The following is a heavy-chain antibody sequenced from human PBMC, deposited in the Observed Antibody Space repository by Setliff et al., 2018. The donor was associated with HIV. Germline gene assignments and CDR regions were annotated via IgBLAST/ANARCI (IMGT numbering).Heavy chain of an antibody. D-gene: IGHD3-16*02. CDR3: ARGLPGTYRYSYYYYMDV. Sequence: KTSETLSLTCAVYGGSFSGYYWSWIRQPPGKGLEWIGEINHSGSTNYNPSLKSRVTISIDTSKNQFSLKVSSVTAADTALYYCARGLPGTYRYSYYYYMDVWDKGTTVTVS. CDR2: INHSGST. J-gene: IGHJ6*03. CDR1: GGSFSGYY. V-gene: IGHV4-34*01.